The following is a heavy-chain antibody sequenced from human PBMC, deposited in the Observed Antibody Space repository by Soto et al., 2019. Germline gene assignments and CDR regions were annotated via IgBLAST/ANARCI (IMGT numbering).Heavy chain of an antibody. CDR1: GYTFTSYD. Sequence: WASVKVSCKASGYTFTSYDINWVRQATGQGLEWMGWMNPNSGNRGYAQTFQGRVTMTRNTSISTAYMELSSLRSEDTAVYYCAKVGAAAGTRRYHYYGMDVWGQGTTVTVSS. J-gene: IGHJ6*02. V-gene: IGHV1-8*01. CDR3: AKVGAAAGTRRYHYYGMDV. CDR2: MNPNSGNR. D-gene: IGHD6-13*01.